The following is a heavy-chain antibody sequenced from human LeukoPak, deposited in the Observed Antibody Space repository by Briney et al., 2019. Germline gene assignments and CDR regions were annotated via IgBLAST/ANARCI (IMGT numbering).Heavy chain of an antibody. D-gene: IGHD3-3*01. Sequence: GESLKISCKGSGCSFTSYWIGWVRQMPGKGLEWMGIIYPGDSGTRYSPSFQGQVTISADKSISTAYLQWSSLRASDTAMYYCARLHRDGYYADAFDIWAQGTMVTVSS. J-gene: IGHJ3*02. CDR3: ARLHRDGYYADAFDI. CDR1: GCSFTSYW. V-gene: IGHV5-51*01. CDR2: IYPGDSGT.